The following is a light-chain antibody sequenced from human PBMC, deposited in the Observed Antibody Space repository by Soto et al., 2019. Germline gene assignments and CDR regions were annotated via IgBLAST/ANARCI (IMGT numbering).Light chain of an antibody. V-gene: IGKV1-8*01. J-gene: IGKJ3*01. CDR2: GAS. CDR3: QQYDSYPFA. CDR1: QGINSY. Sequence: AIRMTQSPSSFSASTGDRVTITCRASQGINSYLAWYQQRPGKAPKLLIYGASTLQSGVPSRFSGSGSGTDFTLTISRLQPEDFPTYYCQQYDSYPFAFGPGTKVDIK.